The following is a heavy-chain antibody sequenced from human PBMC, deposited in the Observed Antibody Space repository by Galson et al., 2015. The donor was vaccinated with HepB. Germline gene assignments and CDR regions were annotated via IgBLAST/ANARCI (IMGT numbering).Heavy chain of an antibody. J-gene: IGHJ4*02. D-gene: IGHD6-19*01. V-gene: IGHV3-21*01. CDR1: GFIFSTYS. CDR3: ARAQIQYSSGWYGFDY. CDR2: ISSSSSYI. Sequence: SLRLCCAASGFIFSTYSMNWVRQAPGKGLEWVSSISSSSSYIYYADSVKGRFTISRDNAKDSLYLQMNSLRAEDTAVYYCARAQIQYSSGWYGFDYWGQGTLVTVSS.